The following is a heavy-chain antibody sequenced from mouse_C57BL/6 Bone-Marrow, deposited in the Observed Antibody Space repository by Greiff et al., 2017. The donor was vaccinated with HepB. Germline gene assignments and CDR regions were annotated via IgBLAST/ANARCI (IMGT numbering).Heavy chain of an antibody. V-gene: IGHV7-3*01. J-gene: IGHJ4*01. CDR3: ARSLGPYYAMDY. D-gene: IGHD3-1*01. Sequence: EVQRVESGGGLVQPGGSLSLSCAASGFTFTDYYMSWVRQPPGKALEWLGFIRNKANGYTTEYSASVKGRFTISRDNSQSILYLQMNALRAEDSATYYCARSLGPYYAMDYWGQGTSVTVSS. CDR2: IRNKANGYTT. CDR1: GFTFTDYY.